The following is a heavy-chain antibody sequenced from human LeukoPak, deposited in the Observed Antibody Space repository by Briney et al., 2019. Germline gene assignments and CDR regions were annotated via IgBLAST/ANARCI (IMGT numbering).Heavy chain of an antibody. V-gene: IGHV4-4*07. Sequence: SETLSLICSVSGGSMNSYFWTWIRQPAGKGLEWIGRMYGSSDPTYNPFLTSRVTMSVDTSKNQFSLKLSSVTAADTAVYYCARGGSPDVWGQGTTVTVSS. CDR1: GGSMNSYF. CDR3: ARGGSPDV. J-gene: IGHJ6*02. CDR2: MYGSSDP. D-gene: IGHD3-16*01.